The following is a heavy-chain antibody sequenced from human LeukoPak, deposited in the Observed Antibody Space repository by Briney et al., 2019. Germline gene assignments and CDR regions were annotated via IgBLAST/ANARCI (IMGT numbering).Heavy chain of an antibody. J-gene: IGHJ4*02. V-gene: IGHV3-21*01. CDR3: ARDMYLEMYGDFSPFDY. Sequence: RGSLRHSRAGSGFTLGSYSMNWVRQAPGKGLEWGSSISSSSSYIYYAASVKGRFTISRDNAKNSLYLQMNSLRAEDTAVYYCARDMYLEMYGDFSPFDYWGQGTLVTVSS. CDR2: ISSSSSYI. D-gene: IGHD4-17*01. CDR1: GFTLGSYS.